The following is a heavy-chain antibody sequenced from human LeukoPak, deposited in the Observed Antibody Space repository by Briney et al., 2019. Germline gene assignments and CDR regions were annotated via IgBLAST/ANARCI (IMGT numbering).Heavy chain of an antibody. CDR3: ARDEPPYRGDTNCCAFGS. Sequence: PSETLSLTCTVSGGSLSSYYWSWIRQPPGKGLEWIGYIYYSGSTNYNPSLKSRVTISVDTSKNQFSLKLNSVTAADTAVYYCARDEPPYRGDTNCCAFGSWGQGTLVTVSS. V-gene: IGHV4-59*01. CDR2: IYYSGST. D-gene: IGHD2-21*01. J-gene: IGHJ4*02. CDR1: GGSLSSYY.